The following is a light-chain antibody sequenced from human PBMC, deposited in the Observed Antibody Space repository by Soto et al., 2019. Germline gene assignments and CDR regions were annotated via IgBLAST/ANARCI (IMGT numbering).Light chain of an antibody. CDR2: KAT. J-gene: IGKJ1*01. CDR1: QSISNL. Sequence: DIQMTQSPSTLSASVGDRVTITCRAGQSISNLLAWYQQKSGRAPKLLIYKATILQSGVPSRCSGSGSGTEFTLTISNLQPDDFATYYCQCYHTVSRTFGQGTKVEVK. V-gene: IGKV1-5*03. CDR3: QCYHTVSRT.